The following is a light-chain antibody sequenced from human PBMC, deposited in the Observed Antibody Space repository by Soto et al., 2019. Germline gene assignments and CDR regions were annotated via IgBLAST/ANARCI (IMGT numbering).Light chain of an antibody. CDR3: SSYAGSNNLL. CDR2: EVS. V-gene: IGLV2-8*01. J-gene: IGLJ2*01. CDR1: SSDVGGYNY. Sequence: QSVLTQPPSASGSPGQSVTISCTGTSSDVGGYNYVSWYQQHPGKAPKLMVSEVSKRPSGVPDRFSGSKSGNTASLTVSGLQAEDEADYYCSSYAGSNNLLFGGGNKLTVI.